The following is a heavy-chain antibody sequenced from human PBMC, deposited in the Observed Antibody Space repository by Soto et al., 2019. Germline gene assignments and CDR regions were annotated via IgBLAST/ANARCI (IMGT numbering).Heavy chain of an antibody. Sequence: QMQLRESGPGLVKPSGTLSLTCTVYGDSITNNHWWTWVRQSPGKGPEMIGEIYHTGHANYNPSLNSRGAISVDKSKNQFSLTLNSVTAADTAVYYCASKLGPYYYGLDVWGQGTTVTVSS. CDR3: ASKLGPYYYGLDV. CDR2: IYHTGHA. D-gene: IGHD3-16*01. J-gene: IGHJ6*02. V-gene: IGHV4-4*02. CDR1: GDSITNNHW.